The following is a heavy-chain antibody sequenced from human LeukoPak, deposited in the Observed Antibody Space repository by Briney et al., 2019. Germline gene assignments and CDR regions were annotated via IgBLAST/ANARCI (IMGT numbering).Heavy chain of an antibody. D-gene: IGHD4-17*01. CDR2: ISGSGGST. CDR3: AKDVYGTHGGFDY. CDR1: GFTFTTYP. Sequence: GGSLRLSCAASGFTFTTYPMRWVREAPGKGLERVSAISGSGGSTYYADSVKGRFTISRDNSKNTLYLQMNSLRAEDTAVYYCAKDVYGTHGGFDYWGQGTLVTVSS. V-gene: IGHV3-23*01. J-gene: IGHJ4*02.